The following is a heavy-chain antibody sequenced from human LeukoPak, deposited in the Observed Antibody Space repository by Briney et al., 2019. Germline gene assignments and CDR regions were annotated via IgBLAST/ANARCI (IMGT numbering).Heavy chain of an antibody. V-gene: IGHV3-30*18. CDR1: GFTFSSYG. CDR2: ISYDGSTK. D-gene: IGHD6-19*01. Sequence: PGGSLRLSCAASGFTFSSYGMHWVRQALGKGLEWVAVISYDGSTKFSADSVQGRFTISRDNSKNTLYLHMNSLRAEDTAVYYCAKDREAVATHYFDCWGQGTLVTVSS. CDR3: AKDREAVATHYFDC. J-gene: IGHJ4*02.